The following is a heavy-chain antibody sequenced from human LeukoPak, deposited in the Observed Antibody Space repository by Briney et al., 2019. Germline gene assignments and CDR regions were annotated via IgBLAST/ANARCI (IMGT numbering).Heavy chain of an antibody. V-gene: IGHV1-69*04. D-gene: IGHD3-9*01. Sequence: SVKVSCKAHGDTFSSSGISWVRQAPGQGLEWMGRIIPMPGAPTYAQKFQDRVTITADISTSTAYMELSSLRSEDTAVYFCAKDGGYYDILTGHWLWGQGTLVTVSS. J-gene: IGHJ4*02. CDR3: AKDGGYYDILTGHWL. CDR2: IIPMPGAP. CDR1: GDTFSSSG.